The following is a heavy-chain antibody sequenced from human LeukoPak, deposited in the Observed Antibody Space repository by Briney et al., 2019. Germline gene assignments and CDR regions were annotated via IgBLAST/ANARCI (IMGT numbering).Heavy chain of an antibody. V-gene: IGHV1-2*02. CDR1: GYTFTGYY. D-gene: IGHD5-18*01. CDR3: ARDPGGYSYDFDD. CDR2: INPNSGGT. Sequence: ASVKVSCKASGYTFTGYYMHWVRQAPGQGLEWMGWINPNSGGTNYAQKFQGRVTMTRDTSISTAYMELSRLRSDDTAVYYCARDPGGYSYDFDDWGQGTLVTVSS. J-gene: IGHJ4*02.